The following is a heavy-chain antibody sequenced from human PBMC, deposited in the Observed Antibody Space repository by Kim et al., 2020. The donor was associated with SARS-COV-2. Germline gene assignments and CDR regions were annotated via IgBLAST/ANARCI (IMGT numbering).Heavy chain of an antibody. Sequence: SVKGRFPISRHNSKHTLYLQMNSLRAEDTAVYYCARDRKRDYGDDDAFDIWGQGTMVTVSS. D-gene: IGHD4-17*01. V-gene: IGHV3-53*04. CDR3: ARDRKRDYGDDDAFDI. J-gene: IGHJ3*02.